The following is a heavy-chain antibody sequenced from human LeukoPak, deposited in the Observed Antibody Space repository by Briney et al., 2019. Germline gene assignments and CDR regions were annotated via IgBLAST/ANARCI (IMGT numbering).Heavy chain of an antibody. D-gene: IGHD3-22*01. Sequence: VASVKVSCKASGYTFTSYGISWVRQAPGQGLEWMGWISAYNGNTNYAQKLQGRVTMTRNTSISTAYMELSSLRSEDTAVYYCARVGRVASSGYLRPLGYWGQGTLVTVSS. V-gene: IGHV1-18*01. CDR1: GYTFTSYG. CDR3: ARVGRVASSGYLRPLGY. J-gene: IGHJ4*02. CDR2: ISAYNGNT.